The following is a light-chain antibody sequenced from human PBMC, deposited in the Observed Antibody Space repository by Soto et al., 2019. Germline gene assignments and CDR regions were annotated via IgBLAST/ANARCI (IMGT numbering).Light chain of an antibody. CDR2: DVN. Sequence: QSALAQPASVSGSPGQSITISCTGTSSDIGDSNFVSWYQHHPGKAPKLLIYDVNKWPSGVPDRFFGSKSGYTASLTLSGLRAEDEADYYCSSYSGSNNFVFGTGTKVTVL. J-gene: IGLJ1*01. CDR3: SSYSGSNNFV. CDR1: SSDIGDSNF. V-gene: IGLV2-8*01.